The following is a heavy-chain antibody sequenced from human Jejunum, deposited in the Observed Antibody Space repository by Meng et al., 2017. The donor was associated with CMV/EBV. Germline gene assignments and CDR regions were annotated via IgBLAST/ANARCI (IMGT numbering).Heavy chain of an antibody. Sequence: QVQLQESGPGLVKPSETLSLTCTVSGGSISSYYWSWIRQPPGKGLEWIGYIYYSGSTYYNSSLKSRVTISVDTSRNQFSLELNSLSAADTAVYYCSRCSYVGYYFDYWGQGTLVTVSS. CDR3: SRCSYVGYYFDY. V-gene: IGHV4-59*01. D-gene: IGHD3-16*01. CDR1: GGSISSYY. J-gene: IGHJ4*02. CDR2: IYYSGST.